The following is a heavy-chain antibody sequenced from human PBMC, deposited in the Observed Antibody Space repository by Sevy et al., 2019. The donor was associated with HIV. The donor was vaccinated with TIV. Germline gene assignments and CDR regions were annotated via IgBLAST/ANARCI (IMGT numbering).Heavy chain of an antibody. CDR1: GFTFTSSA. D-gene: IGHD3-22*01. CDR3: AADKYRYYDSSGNRGIIEYFQH. J-gene: IGHJ1*01. CDR2: IVVGSGNT. V-gene: IGHV1-58*02. Sequence: ASVKVSCKASGFTFTSSAMQWVRQARGQRLEWIGWIVVGSGNTNYAQKFQERVTITRDMSTSTAYMELSSLRSEDTAVYYCAADKYRYYDSSGNRGIIEYFQHWGQGTLVTVSS.